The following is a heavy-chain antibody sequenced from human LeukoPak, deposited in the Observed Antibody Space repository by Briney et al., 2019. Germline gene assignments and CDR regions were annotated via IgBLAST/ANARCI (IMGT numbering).Heavy chain of an antibody. CDR2: ISGSGGST. V-gene: IGHV3-23*01. CDR1: GFTFSSYA. D-gene: IGHD3-22*01. CDR3: AKGSASSGYYYD. J-gene: IGHJ4*02. Sequence: GGSLRLSCAASGFTFSSYAMSWVRQAPGKGLEWVSAISGSGGSTYYADSVKGRFTISRDNSKNTLYLQMNGLRAEDTAVYYCAKGSASSGYYYDWGQGTLVTVSS.